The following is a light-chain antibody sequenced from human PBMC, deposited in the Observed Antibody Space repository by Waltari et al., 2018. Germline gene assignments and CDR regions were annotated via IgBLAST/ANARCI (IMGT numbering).Light chain of an antibody. CDR3: TSFRSGASWV. CDR2: DVN. J-gene: IGLJ3*02. V-gene: IGLV2-14*03. Sequence: WFHHHPGKAPNLIIHDVNRRPSGVSSRFSASKSDNTASLTISGLQAEDEANYYCTSFRSGASWVFGGGTTLTVL.